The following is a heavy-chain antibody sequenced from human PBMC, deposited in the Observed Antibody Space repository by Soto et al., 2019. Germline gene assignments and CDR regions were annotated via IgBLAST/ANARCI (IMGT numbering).Heavy chain of an antibody. D-gene: IGHD3-3*01. CDR3: VRGTIFGVVNGFDP. V-gene: IGHV4-4*07. J-gene: IGHJ5*02. Sequence: QVQLQESGPGLVKPSETLSLTCTVSGGSISSYYWSWIRQPAGKGLEWIGRIYTSGSTNYNPSLKSRVTMSVDTSKNQFSLKLSSVTAADTAVYYCVRGTIFGVVNGFDPWGQGTLVTVSS. CDR2: IYTSGST. CDR1: GGSISSYY.